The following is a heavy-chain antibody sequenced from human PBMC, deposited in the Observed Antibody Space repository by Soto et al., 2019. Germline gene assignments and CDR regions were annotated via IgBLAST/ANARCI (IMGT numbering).Heavy chain of an antibody. D-gene: IGHD1-7*01. V-gene: IGHV6-1*01. Sequence: QVQLQESGPGLVKPSQTLSLTCAISGDSVSSNSAAWNWIRLSPSRGLEWLARTYYRSRWYNDYALSVRSRITVNPDTSKNQFSLQLTSVTPEDPAVYYCAGTTSHQWYYMDVWGKGTTVTVSS. CDR3: AGTTSHQWYYMDV. CDR2: TYYRSRWYN. CDR1: GDSVSSNSAA. J-gene: IGHJ6*03.